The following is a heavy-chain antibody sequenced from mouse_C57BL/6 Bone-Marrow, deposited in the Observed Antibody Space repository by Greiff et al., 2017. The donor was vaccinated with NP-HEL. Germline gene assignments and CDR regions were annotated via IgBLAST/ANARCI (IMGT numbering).Heavy chain of an antibody. CDR1: GYTFTGYW. D-gene: IGHD1-1*01. Sequence: QVQLQQSGAELMKPGASVKLSCKATGYTFTGYWIEWVKQRPGHGLEWIVEILPGSGSTNYNEKFKGKATFTADTSSNTAYMQLSSLTTEDSAIYYCARSITTVVATDFDYWGQGTTLTVSS. CDR3: ARSITTVVATDFDY. J-gene: IGHJ2*01. V-gene: IGHV1-9*01. CDR2: ILPGSGST.